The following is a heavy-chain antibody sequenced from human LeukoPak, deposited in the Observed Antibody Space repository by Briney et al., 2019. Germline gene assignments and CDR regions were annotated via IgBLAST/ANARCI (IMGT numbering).Heavy chain of an antibody. Sequence: GSLRLSCTVSGDSISISSYSWGWIRQPPGKGLEWIGSVYYGGTIYYNPPLNSRATISADTSKNQFSLQLNSVTAADTAFYYCARHDGRGGATMGAFDFWGQGSLVTVSS. CDR1: GDSISISSYS. CDR2: VYYGGTI. J-gene: IGHJ5*01. D-gene: IGHD5-12*01. CDR3: ARHDGRGGATMGAFDF. V-gene: IGHV4-39*01.